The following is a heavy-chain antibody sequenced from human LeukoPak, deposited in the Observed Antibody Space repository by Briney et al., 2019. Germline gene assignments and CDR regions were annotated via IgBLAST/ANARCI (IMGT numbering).Heavy chain of an antibody. D-gene: IGHD3-22*01. V-gene: IGHV3-7*01. Sequence: PGGSLRLSCAASGFTFSSYWMSWVRQAPGKGLEWVANIRQDGSEKYYVDSVKARFTISRDNAKNSLYLQMNSLRAEDTAVYYCARPLGLGSSGYPDYWGQGTLVTVSS. CDR1: GFTFSSYW. CDR2: IRQDGSEK. CDR3: ARPLGLGSSGYPDY. J-gene: IGHJ4*02.